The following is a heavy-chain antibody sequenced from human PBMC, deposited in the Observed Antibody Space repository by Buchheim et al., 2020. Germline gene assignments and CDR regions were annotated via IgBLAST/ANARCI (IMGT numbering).Heavy chain of an antibody. D-gene: IGHD1/OR15-1a*01. CDR3: AKSNVGEQAAAFDA. V-gene: IGHV3-15*04. Sequence: EMQLVESGGGLVKPGGSLRLSCAASGFTFRNSWMRWVRQAPGKGLEWVGLIESKADGGATDYAAPVNGRFTISRDDSNNILYLEMNSLTIEDTAVYYCAKSNVGEQAAAFDAWGQGT. CDR1: GFTFRNSW. J-gene: IGHJ3*01. CDR2: IESKADGGAT.